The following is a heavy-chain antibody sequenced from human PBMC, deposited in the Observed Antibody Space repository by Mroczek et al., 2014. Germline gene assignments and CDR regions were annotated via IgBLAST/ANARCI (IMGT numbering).Heavy chain of an antibody. D-gene: IGHD1-26*01. J-gene: IGHJ3*02. CDR2: INHSGST. CDR3: ARGLIVGATGGKYAFDI. Sequence: QVQLQQWGAGLLKPSETLSLTCAVYGGSFSGYYWSWIRQPPGKGLEWIGEINHSGSTNYNPSLKSRVTISVDTSKNQFSLKLSSVTAADTAVYYCARGLIVGATGGKYAFDIWGQGTMVTVSS. V-gene: IGHV4-34*01. CDR1: GGSFSGYY.